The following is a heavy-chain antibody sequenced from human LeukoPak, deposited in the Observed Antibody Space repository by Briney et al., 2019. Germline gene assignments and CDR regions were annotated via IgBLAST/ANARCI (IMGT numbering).Heavy chain of an antibody. D-gene: IGHD2-8*01. CDR2: IYSSGST. CDR3: ARVGYASSAIYFQQ. V-gene: IGHV4-4*07. Sequence: SETLSLTCTVSGGSISSYYWSWIRQPAGKGLEWIGRIYSSGSTNYNPSLKSRVTMSVDTSKNQFSLKVTSVTAADTAVYYCARVGYASSAIYFQQWGQGTLVSVSS. J-gene: IGHJ1*01. CDR1: GGSISSYY.